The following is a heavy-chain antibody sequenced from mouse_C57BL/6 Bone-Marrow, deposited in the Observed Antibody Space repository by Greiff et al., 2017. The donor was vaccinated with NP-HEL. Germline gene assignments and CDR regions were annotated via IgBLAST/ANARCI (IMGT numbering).Heavy chain of an antibody. D-gene: IGHD3-3*01. CDR2: IYPGDGDT. CDR1: GYAFSGYW. J-gene: IGHJ3*01. Sequence: VQLQQSGAELVKPGASVKISCKASGYAFSGYWMNWVKQRPGKGLEWIGQIYPGDGDTNYNGKFKGKATLTADKSSSTAYMQLSSLTSEDSAVYFCAKRASRGFAYWGQGTLVTVSA. CDR3: AKRASRGFAY. V-gene: IGHV1-80*01.